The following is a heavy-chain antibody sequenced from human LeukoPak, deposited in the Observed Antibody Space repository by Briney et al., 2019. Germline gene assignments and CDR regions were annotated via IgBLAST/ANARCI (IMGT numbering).Heavy chain of an antibody. V-gene: IGHV1-18*01. D-gene: IGHD5-18*01. CDR1: GYTFISYG. CDR2: ISAYNGNT. Sequence: ASLKVSCKASGYTFISYGISWVRQAPGQGLEWMGWISAYNGNTNYAQKLQGRVTMTTDTSTSTAYMELRSLRSDDTAVYYCARSHRLRIQPWFISDYWGQGTLVTVSS. J-gene: IGHJ4*02. CDR3: ARSHRLRIQPWFISDY.